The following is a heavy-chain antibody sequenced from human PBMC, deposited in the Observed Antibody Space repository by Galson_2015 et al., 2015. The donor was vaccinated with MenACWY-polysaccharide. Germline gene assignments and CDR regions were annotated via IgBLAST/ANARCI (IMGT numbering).Heavy chain of an antibody. J-gene: IGHJ4*02. Sequence: SVKVSCKASGYTFTTYAMNWVRQAPGQGLEWMGGINTNTGNPTYAQGFTGRFVFSLDASVSTAYLQISSLKAEDTAVYYCARDPKQKPTTEPTGRFDYWGQGTLVTVSS. V-gene: IGHV7-4-1*02. CDR1: GYTFTTYA. D-gene: IGHD4-17*01. CDR3: ARDPKQKPTTEPTGRFDY. CDR2: INTNTGNP.